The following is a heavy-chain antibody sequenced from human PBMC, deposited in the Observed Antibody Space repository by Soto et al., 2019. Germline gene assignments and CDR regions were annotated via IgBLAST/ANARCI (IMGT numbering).Heavy chain of an antibody. D-gene: IGHD2-2*01. CDR2: ISYDGGNK. Sequence: AGGSLRLSCAASGFTFSSYAMHWVRQAPGKGLEWVAAISYDGGNKYYADSVKGRFTISRDNSKNTLYLQMNSLRAEDTAVYYCARGPSSLTRFDYWGQGTLVTVPS. CDR1: GFTFSSYA. J-gene: IGHJ4*02. V-gene: IGHV3-30-3*01. CDR3: ARGPSSLTRFDY.